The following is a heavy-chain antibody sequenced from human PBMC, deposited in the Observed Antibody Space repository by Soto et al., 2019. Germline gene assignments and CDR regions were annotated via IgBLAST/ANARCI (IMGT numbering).Heavy chain of an antibody. CDR3: ARDQYSGYDIPAFDI. Sequence: GGSLRLSCAASGFTFSSYSMNWVRQAPGKGLEWVSYISSSSSTIYYADSVKGRFTISRDNAKNSLYLQMNSLRAEDTAVYYCARDQYSGYDIPAFDIWGQGTMVTVSS. J-gene: IGHJ3*02. V-gene: IGHV3-48*04. D-gene: IGHD5-12*01. CDR1: GFTFSSYS. CDR2: ISSSSSTI.